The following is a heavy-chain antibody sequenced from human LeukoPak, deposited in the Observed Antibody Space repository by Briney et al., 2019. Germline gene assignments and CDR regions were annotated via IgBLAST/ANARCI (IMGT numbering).Heavy chain of an antibody. Sequence: PGGSLRLSCAASGFTFSNYAMGWVRQAPGKGLEWVSAIHGTDGRTWYPDSVKGRCTISRDNSRNTLYLQLNSLRAEDTAVYYCARDRAFPNDVFDIWGQGTMVSVSS. J-gene: IGHJ3*02. D-gene: IGHD2/OR15-2a*01. V-gene: IGHV3-23*01. CDR1: GFTFSNYA. CDR3: ARDRAFPNDVFDI. CDR2: IHGTDGRT.